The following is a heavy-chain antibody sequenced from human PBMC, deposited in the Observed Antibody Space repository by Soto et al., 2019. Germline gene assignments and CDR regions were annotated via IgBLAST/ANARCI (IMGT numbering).Heavy chain of an antibody. Sequence: EVQLVESGGGLVQPGRSLRLSCAASGFTFDDYAMHWVRQAPGKGLEWVSGISWNRGNIGYADSVKGRFTFSRDNAMSSLYLQMNSLRAEDTALYYCAIFRTVTTPFDYWGQGTLVTVSS. CDR2: ISWNRGNI. CDR1: GFTFDDYA. CDR3: AIFRTVTTPFDY. V-gene: IGHV3-9*01. J-gene: IGHJ4*02. D-gene: IGHD4-17*01.